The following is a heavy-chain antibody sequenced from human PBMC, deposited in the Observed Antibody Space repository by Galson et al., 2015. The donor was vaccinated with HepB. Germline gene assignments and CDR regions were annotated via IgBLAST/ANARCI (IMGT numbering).Heavy chain of an antibody. D-gene: IGHD6-13*01. Sequence: SLRLSCAASGFTFSSYAMSWVRQAPGKGLEWVSAISGSGGSTYYPDSVKGRFTISRDNSKNTLYLQMSSLRAKDTAVYYCMTQLVLPDYFDYWGQGTLVTVSS. J-gene: IGHJ4*02. V-gene: IGHV3-23*01. CDR1: GFTFSSYA. CDR2: ISGSGGST. CDR3: MTQLVLPDYFDY.